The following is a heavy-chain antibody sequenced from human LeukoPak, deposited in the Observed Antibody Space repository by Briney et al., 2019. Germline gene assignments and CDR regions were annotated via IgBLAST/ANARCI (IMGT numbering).Heavy chain of an antibody. D-gene: IGHD3-22*01. CDR1: GFTFSSYA. V-gene: IGHV3-30-3*01. Sequence: GGSLRLSCAASGFTFSSYAMHWVRQAPGKGLEWVAVISYDGSNKYYADSVKGRFTISRDNSKNTLYLQMNSLRAEDTAVYYCARSPYYDSSGYYWWGQGTLVTVSS. J-gene: IGHJ4*02. CDR3: ARSPYYDSSGYYW. CDR2: ISYDGSNK.